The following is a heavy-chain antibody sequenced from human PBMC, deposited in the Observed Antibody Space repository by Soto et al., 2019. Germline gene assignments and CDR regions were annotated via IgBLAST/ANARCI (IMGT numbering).Heavy chain of an antibody. CDR2: FYYSGTT. J-gene: IGHJ5*02. Sequence: SETLSLTCTVSGDSITASYSNWAWIRQPPGKGLEWIGTFYYSGTTSQNPPLRSRITISGGTSRNQFSLNLRSVTAADSGVYYCAKLVRDDVRRSDLYHWGQGTLVPVSS. CDR1: GDSITASYSN. D-gene: IGHD3-10*02. V-gene: IGHV4-39*01. CDR3: AKLVRDDVRRSDLYH.